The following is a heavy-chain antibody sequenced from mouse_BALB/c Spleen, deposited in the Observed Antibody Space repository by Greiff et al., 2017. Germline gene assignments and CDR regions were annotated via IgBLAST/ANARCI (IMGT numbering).Heavy chain of an antibody. CDR3: APSSGYVGAMDY. Sequence: QVQLQQPGAELVKPGAPVKLSCKASGYTFTSYWMNWVKQRPGRGLEWIGRIDPSDSETHYNQKFKDKATLTVDKSSSTAYIQLSSLTSEDSAVYYCAPSSGYVGAMDYWGQGTSVTVSS. CDR1: GYTFTSYW. V-gene: IGHV1-69*02. CDR2: IDPSDSET. D-gene: IGHD3-1*01. J-gene: IGHJ4*01.